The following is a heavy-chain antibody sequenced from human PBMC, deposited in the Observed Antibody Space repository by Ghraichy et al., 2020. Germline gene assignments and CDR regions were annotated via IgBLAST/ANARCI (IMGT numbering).Heavy chain of an antibody. CDR3: ASTCLGLYQLLSNTPAPFDY. D-gene: IGHD2-2*01. CDR2: IYYSGST. CDR1: GGSISSSSYY. V-gene: IGHV4-39*07. J-gene: IGHJ4*02. Sequence: SETLSLTCTVSGGSISSSSYYWGWIRQPPGKGLEWIGSIYYSGSTYYNPSLKSRVTISVDTSKNQFSLKLSSVTAADTAVYYCASTCLGLYQLLSNTPAPFDYWGQGTLVTVSS.